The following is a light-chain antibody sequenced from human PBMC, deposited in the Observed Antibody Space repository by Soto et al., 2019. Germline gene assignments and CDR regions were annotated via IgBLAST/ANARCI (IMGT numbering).Light chain of an antibody. CDR3: QSYDISLSGYVV. CDR2: GST. V-gene: IGLV1-40*01. Sequence: QLVLTQPPSVSGAPGQRVIISCTGSSSNIGAGYDVHWYQQLPGTAPKLLIYGSTYRPSGVPDRFSGSKSDTSGSLAITGLQAEDEAHYYCQSYDISLSGYVVFGGGTKVTVL. CDR1: SSNIGAGYD. J-gene: IGLJ2*01.